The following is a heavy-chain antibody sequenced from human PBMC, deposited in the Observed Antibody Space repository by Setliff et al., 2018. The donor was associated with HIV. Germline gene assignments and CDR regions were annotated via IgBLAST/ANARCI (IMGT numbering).Heavy chain of an antibody. CDR2: LWFDGNYK. Sequence: PGGSLRLSCAASGLNFSTYDIHWVRQAPGKGLEWLAVLWFDGNYKKYAASVKGRFTSSRDNAKSSLFLHMSSLRAEDTAVYYCARVLLVTNPVYGVVSNWFDPWGQGTLVTVSS. CDR3: ARVLLVTNPVYGVVSNWFDP. V-gene: IGHV3-33*01. D-gene: IGHD3-3*01. CDR1: GLNFSTYD. J-gene: IGHJ5*02.